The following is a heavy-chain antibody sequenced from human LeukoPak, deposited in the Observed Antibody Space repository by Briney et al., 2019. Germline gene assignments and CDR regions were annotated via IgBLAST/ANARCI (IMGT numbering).Heavy chain of an antibody. V-gene: IGHV1-8*01. CDR1: GYTFTAYD. Sequence: ASVRVSCKASGYTFTAYDINWLRQASGQGLEWVGWMNPDTGDTGFAQKFQGRVTMTRDRSIDTAYMELRGLTSEDTAVYYCTRGSLSGSSRDYWGQGTLLTVSS. CDR2: MNPDTGDT. J-gene: IGHJ4*02. CDR3: TRGSLSGSSRDY. D-gene: IGHD1-26*01.